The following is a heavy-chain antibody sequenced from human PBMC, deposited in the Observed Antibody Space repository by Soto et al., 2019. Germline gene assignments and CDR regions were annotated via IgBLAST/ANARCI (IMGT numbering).Heavy chain of an antibody. CDR1: GFTFSSYA. J-gene: IGHJ5*02. CDR2: ISGSGGST. V-gene: IGHV3-23*01. D-gene: IGHD1-26*01. CDR3: VRDRSWSYES. Sequence: GSLRLSCAASGFTFSSYAMNWVRQAPGKGLEWVSAISGSGGSTYYPDSVKGRLTISRDNSKNTLYLQMNSLRAEDTAVYYCVRDRSWSYESWGLGTLVTVSS.